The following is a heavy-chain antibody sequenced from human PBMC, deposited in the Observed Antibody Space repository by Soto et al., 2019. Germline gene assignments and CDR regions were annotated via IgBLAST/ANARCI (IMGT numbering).Heavy chain of an antibody. Sequence: SETLSLTCTVSGGSISSYYWSWIRQPPGKGLEWIGYIYYSGSTNYNPSLKSRVTISVDTSKNQFSLKLSSVTAADTAVYYCARVGYCSGGSCYEGAFDIWGQGTMVTVSS. J-gene: IGHJ3*02. CDR2: IYYSGST. CDR1: GGSISSYY. V-gene: IGHV4-59*01. D-gene: IGHD2-15*01. CDR3: ARVGYCSGGSCYEGAFDI.